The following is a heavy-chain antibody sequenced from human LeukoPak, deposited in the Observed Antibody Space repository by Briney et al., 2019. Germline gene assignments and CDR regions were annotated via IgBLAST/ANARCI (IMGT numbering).Heavy chain of an antibody. D-gene: IGHD4-17*01. CDR2: ISSSGSTI. CDR3: ARDYGDSPTQYYFDY. CDR1: GFTFSSYE. Sequence: PGGSLRLSCAASGFTFSSYEMNWVRQAPGKGLEWVSYISSSGSTIYYADSVKGRFTISRDNAKNSLYLQMNSLRAEDTAVCYCARDYGDSPTQYYFDYWGQGTLVTVSS. J-gene: IGHJ4*02. V-gene: IGHV3-48*03.